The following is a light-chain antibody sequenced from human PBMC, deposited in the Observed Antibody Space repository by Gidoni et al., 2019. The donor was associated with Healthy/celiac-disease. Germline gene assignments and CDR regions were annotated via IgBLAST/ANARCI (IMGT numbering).Light chain of an antibody. CDR2: GAS. V-gene: IGKV3-20*01. CDR1: QSVSSSY. Sequence: EIVLTQSPGTLSWSPGERATLSCRARQSVSSSYLAWYHQKQGQAPRLLIYGASSRATGIPDRFSGSGSGTDFTLTISRLEPEDFAVYYCQQYGSSPGYTFGQGTKLEIK. J-gene: IGKJ2*01. CDR3: QQYGSSPGYT.